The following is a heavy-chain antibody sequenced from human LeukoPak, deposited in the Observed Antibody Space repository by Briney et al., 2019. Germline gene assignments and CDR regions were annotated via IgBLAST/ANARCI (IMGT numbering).Heavy chain of an antibody. CDR3: ARGRGDYDRRASYSPHYYYYMDV. CDR2: IIPTLGTV. D-gene: IGHD3-22*01. J-gene: IGHJ6*03. V-gene: IGHV1-69*10. Sequence: SVKVSCKASGYTFTSYGISWVRQAPGQGLEWMGGIIPTLGTVKYAQKFQGRVTITADKSTTTIYMEMSSLRSDDTALYYCARGRGDYDRRASYSPHYYYYMDVWGKGTTVTVSS. CDR1: GYTFTSYG.